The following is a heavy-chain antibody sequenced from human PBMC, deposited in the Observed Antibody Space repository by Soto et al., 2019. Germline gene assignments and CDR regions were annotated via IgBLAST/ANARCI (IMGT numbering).Heavy chain of an antibody. V-gene: IGHV3-30-3*01. D-gene: IGHD1-26*01. CDR2: RSSDGSNK. J-gene: IGHJ4*02. Sequence: QVQLVESGGGVVQPGRSLRLSCAVSGFTFSSHAMHWVRQAPGKGLEWVTLRSSDGSNKYYADSVKGRFTTSRDNSKNTMNLQRNSLRVEDTAVYYCARDDEGGSDCDLGYWGQGALVTVSS. CDR1: GFTFSSHA. CDR3: ARDDEGGSDCDLGY.